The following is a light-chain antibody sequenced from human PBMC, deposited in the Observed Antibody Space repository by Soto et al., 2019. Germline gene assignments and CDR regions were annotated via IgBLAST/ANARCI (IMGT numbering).Light chain of an antibody. Sequence: EIVLTQSPATLSLSPGETATLSCRASQSVSSYLAWYHQKPGQTHSLLISDASNMAPDIPAKFTGSGSGTDYTLTISSLAHEDSAVYYCQHHSNWPHTFGQGTKLEIK. J-gene: IGKJ2*01. CDR3: QHHSNWPHT. CDR2: DAS. V-gene: IGKV3-11*01. CDR1: QSVSSY.